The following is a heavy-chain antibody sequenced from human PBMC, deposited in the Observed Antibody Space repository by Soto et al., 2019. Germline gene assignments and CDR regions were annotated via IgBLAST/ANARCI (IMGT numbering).Heavy chain of an antibody. CDR2: ISPKNGNT. D-gene: IGHD3-10*01. CDR1: GYSFSTYD. CDR3: ATSCDSGFDP. Sequence: LLLQSGAELKKPGASVKISCKASGYSFSTYDISWLRQAPGQGPEWMGRISPKNGNTNYAQNFQDRVTMTADTSSSTAYVELRGLRSDDTAKYYCATSCDSGFDPWGQGTLVSVSS. V-gene: IGHV1-18*04. J-gene: IGHJ5*02.